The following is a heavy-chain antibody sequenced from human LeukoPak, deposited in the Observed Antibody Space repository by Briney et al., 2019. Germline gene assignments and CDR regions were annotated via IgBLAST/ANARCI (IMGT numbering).Heavy chain of an antibody. J-gene: IGHJ6*02. Sequence: SETLSLTCTVSGVSISSYYWTWIRQPAGKRLEWIGYIYYSGSTNYNPSLRSRLTMSADTSKNQLSLTVSSVTAADTAVYYCAREGNYGSGRGMDVWGQGTTVTVSS. CDR2: IYYSGST. CDR3: AREGNYGSGRGMDV. D-gene: IGHD3-10*01. V-gene: IGHV4-59*01. CDR1: GVSISSYY.